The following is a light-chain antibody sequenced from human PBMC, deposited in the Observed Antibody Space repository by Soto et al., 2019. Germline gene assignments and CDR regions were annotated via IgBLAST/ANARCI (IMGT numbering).Light chain of an antibody. J-gene: IGLJ1*01. V-gene: IGLV1-40*01. CDR3: QSYDSSLGYV. CDR2: GNS. Sequence: QSVLTQPPSVSGAPGQRVTISCTGSSSNIGAGYDVHWYQQLPGTAPKLLIYGNSNRPSGVPDRFSGSKSGTSASLAITGLQDEDEADYYCQSYDSSLGYVFGTGTKLTVL. CDR1: SSNIGAGYD.